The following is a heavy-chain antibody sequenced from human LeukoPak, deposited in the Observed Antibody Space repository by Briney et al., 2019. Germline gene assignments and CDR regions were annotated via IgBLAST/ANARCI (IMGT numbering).Heavy chain of an antibody. Sequence: SETLSLTCGVSGGSISNTNWWTWVRQPPGKGLEWIGEVNLQGSTNYNPSLKSRVAISVDKSENHISLKPTSVTAADTAVYYCAREGGLYRPLDYSGQGTLVTVAS. J-gene: IGHJ4*02. V-gene: IGHV4-4*02. CDR1: GGSISNTNW. CDR3: AREGGLYRPLDY. CDR2: VNLQGST.